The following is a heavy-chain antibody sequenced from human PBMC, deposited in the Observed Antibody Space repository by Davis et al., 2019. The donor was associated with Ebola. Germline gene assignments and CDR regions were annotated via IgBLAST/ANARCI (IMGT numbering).Heavy chain of an antibody. CDR3: ARGRGHYEYSGGDY. D-gene: IGHD2-21*01. J-gene: IGHJ4*02. CDR1: GYTFTSYD. V-gene: IGHV1-8*01. CDR2: INPSGGST. Sequence: ASVKVSCKASGYTFTSYDINWVRQATGQGLEWMGIINPSGGSTTYAQKFQGRVTMTMNTSISTAYMELSSLRSEDTAIYYCARGRGHYEYSGGDYWGQGTLVIVSS.